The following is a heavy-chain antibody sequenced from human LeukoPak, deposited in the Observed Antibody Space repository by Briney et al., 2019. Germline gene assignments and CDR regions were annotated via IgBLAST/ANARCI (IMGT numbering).Heavy chain of an antibody. Sequence: SETLSLTCTVSGGSISSYYWSWIRQPPGKGLEWIGYIYYSGSTNYNPSLKSRATISVDTSKNQFSLKLSSVTAADTAVYYCARAPLRFLEWLSPNHAFDIWGQGTMVTVSS. CDR2: IYYSGST. V-gene: IGHV4-59*01. CDR3: ARAPLRFLEWLSPNHAFDI. J-gene: IGHJ3*02. CDR1: GGSISSYY. D-gene: IGHD3-3*01.